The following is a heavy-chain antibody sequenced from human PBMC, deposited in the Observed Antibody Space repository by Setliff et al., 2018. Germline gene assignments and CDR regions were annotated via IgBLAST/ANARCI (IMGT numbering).Heavy chain of an antibody. CDR3: ASSFDSSGYNYGYSFDI. J-gene: IGHJ3*02. V-gene: IGHV5-51*01. Sequence: GESQKISCKCSGYSIATHCIGWVRQVPGKGLEWMAIIYPDDSDTRNSPSFQGHVTVSADTSSSTAFLQWSSLEASDTAMYYCASSFDSSGYNYGYSFDIWGQGTMVTVSS. D-gene: IGHD3-22*01. CDR2: IYPDDSDT. CDR1: GYSIATHC.